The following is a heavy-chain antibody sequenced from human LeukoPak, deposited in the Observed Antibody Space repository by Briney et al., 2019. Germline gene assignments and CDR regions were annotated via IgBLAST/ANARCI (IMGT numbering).Heavy chain of an antibody. Sequence: GGSLRLSCAASGFTVSSAYMTWVRQASGKGLEWVSVIYIGGSTYYADSVKGRFTISRDNSRNTLYLQMNSLRTEDTAVYYCARGGYGSSTYYNNFDFWGQGTLVTVS. CDR1: GFTVSSAY. CDR2: IYIGGST. J-gene: IGHJ4*02. V-gene: IGHV3-53*01. D-gene: IGHD3-10*01. CDR3: ARGGYGSSTYYNNFDF.